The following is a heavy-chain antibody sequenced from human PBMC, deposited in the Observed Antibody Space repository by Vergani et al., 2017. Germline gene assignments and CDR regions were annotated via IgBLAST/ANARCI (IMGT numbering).Heavy chain of an antibody. CDR3: AKGDVVVPAARGGFRAFDI. CDR1: GFTFSSYA. V-gene: IGHV3-23*01. D-gene: IGHD2-2*01. CDR2: ISGSGGST. Sequence: EVQLLESGGGLVQPGGSLRLSCAASGFTFSSYAMSWVRQAPGKGLEWVSAISGSGGSTYYADSVKGRLTISRDNSKNTLYLQMNSLRSEDTAVYYCAKGDVVVPAARGGFRAFDIWGQGTMVTVSS. J-gene: IGHJ3*02.